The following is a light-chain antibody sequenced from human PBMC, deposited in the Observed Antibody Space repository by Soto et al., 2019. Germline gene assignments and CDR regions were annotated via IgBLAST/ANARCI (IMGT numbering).Light chain of an antibody. Sequence: QSVLTQPASVSGSPGQSITISCIGTSSDVGNYDYVSWYQQYPGKAPKLMIYAVSRRPSGVSNRFSGSKSGNTASLTISGLQAEDEADYYCTSYTPSSTYVFGTGTKVTVL. J-gene: IGLJ1*01. V-gene: IGLV2-14*03. CDR2: AVS. CDR3: TSYTPSSTYV. CDR1: SSDVGNYDY.